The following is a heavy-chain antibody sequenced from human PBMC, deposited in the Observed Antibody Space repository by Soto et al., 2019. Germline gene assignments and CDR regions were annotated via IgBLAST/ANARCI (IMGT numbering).Heavy chain of an antibody. CDR2: VYYRWRS. J-gene: IGHJ4*02. D-gene: IGHD2-8*01. CDR1: VGSVSNSNYY. CDR3: VRQRTSVLTQAYFEY. V-gene: IGHV4-39*01. Sequence: SETLSLTCTVSVGSVSNSNYYLGWIRQSPGKGLEWIGSVYYRWRSYSKSSVKSRVTISVDTSKNQFSLNLNSVTASDTAVYHCVRQRTSVLTQAYFEYWGPGAMVTVSS.